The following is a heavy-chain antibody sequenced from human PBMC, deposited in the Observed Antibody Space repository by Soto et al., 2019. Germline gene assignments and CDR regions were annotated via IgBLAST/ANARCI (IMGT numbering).Heavy chain of an antibody. CDR3: ARGRKDYSSSWYVG. Sequence: SETLSLTCAVYGGTFSDYSWSWIRQPPGKGLAWIGEISHSGGSNYNPSLKSRVTISVDTSKNQFSLKLSSVTAADTAVYYCARGRKDYSSSWYVGWGQGTLVTVSS. CDR2: ISHSGGS. V-gene: IGHV4-34*01. D-gene: IGHD6-13*01. CDR1: GGTFSDYS. J-gene: IGHJ4*02.